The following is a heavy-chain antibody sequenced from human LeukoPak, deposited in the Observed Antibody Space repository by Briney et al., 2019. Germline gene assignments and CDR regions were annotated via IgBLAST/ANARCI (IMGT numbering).Heavy chain of an antibody. CDR1: GGSISNYY. J-gene: IGHJ6*02. V-gene: IGHV4-59*01. CDR2: IYYSGST. CDR3: ARGVAGYSDFFNGMDV. Sequence: SETLSLTCTVSGGSISNYYWTWIRQPPGKGLEYVGYIYYSGSTNYNPSLKSRVTISLDASMSQFSLKLRSVTSAGAALYFCARGVAGYSDFFNGMDVWGQGTTVTVSS. D-gene: IGHD3-3*01.